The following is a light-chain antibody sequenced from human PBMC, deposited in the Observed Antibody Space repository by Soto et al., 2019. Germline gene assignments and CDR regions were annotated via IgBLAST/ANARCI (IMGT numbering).Light chain of an antibody. CDR3: QQLNSFPIT. CDR2: DAS. Sequence: DIQMNQSPPALSASLGDRVTITCRASQSISAWLAWYQQKPGEAPTLLIYDASSLESGVPSRFSGSGSGTEFTLTITSLQPEDFATYYCQQLNSFPITFGQGTRLEIK. V-gene: IGKV1-5*01. CDR1: QSISAW. J-gene: IGKJ5*01.